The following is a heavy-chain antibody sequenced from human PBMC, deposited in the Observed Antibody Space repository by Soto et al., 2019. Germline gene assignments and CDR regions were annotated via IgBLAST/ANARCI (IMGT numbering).Heavy chain of an antibody. Sequence: EVQLVESGGGLVKPGGSLRLSCAASGFTFSSYSMNWVRQAPGKGLEWVSSISSSSSYIYYADSVKGRFTISRDNAKNSLYLQMNSLRAEDTAVYYRAPKGHYYYYYMDVWGKGTTVTVSS. CDR1: GFTFSSYS. CDR2: ISSSSSYI. V-gene: IGHV3-21*01. CDR3: APKGHYYYYYMDV. J-gene: IGHJ6*03.